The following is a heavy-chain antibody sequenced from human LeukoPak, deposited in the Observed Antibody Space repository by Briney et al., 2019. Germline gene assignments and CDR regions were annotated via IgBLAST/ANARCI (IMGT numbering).Heavy chain of an antibody. J-gene: IGHJ5*02. V-gene: IGHV4-34*01. D-gene: IGHD5-18*01. CDR1: GGSFSAYY. Sequence: SETLSLTCAVYGGSFSAYYWTCIRQPPGKGVEWMGEINHSGSSNYNSSLRSRVTISVDTSYKQFSLRLSSVTAADTAVYYCAPRGDIEHSYVYGKWFDPWGQGTRVTVSS. CDR2: INHSGSS. CDR3: APRGDIEHSYVYGKWFDP.